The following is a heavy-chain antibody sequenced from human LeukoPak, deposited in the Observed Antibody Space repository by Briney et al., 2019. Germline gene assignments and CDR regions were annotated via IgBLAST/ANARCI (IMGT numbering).Heavy chain of an antibody. CDR3: ARAQIEPYCGGDCHPYYYYYMDV. CDR2: IYTSGST. J-gene: IGHJ6*03. Sequence: PSETLSLTCTVSGGSISSYYWSWIRQPAGKGLEWIGRIYTSGSTNYNPSLKSRVTMSVDTSKNQFSLKLSSVTAADTAVYYCARAQIEPYCGGDCHPYYYYYMDVWGKGTTVTVSS. CDR1: GGSISSYY. D-gene: IGHD2-21*02. V-gene: IGHV4-4*07.